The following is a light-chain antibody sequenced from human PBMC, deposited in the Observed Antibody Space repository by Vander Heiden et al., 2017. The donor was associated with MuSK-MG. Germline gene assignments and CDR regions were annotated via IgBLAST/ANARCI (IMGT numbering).Light chain of an antibody. CDR1: SSNIGAGYE. CDR2: GTK. J-gene: IGLJ3*02. CDR3: QSFGGSLNGVV. V-gene: IGLV1-40*01. Sequence: QSVLTQPPSVSGAPGQRVTISCTGSSSNIGAGYEVHWYQKLPGTAPKLLIYGTKNRPSGVPDRFSGSKSGASASLAIPGLQAEDEADYDGQSFGGSLNGVVFGGGTRLTVL.